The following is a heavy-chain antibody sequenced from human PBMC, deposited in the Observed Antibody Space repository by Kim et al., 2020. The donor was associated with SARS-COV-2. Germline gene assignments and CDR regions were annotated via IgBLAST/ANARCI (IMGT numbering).Heavy chain of an antibody. CDR2: IYWDDDK. CDR1: GFSLTTSGAG. J-gene: IGHJ6*02. D-gene: IGHD2-15*01. Sequence: SGPTLVKPTQTLTLTCTFSGFSLTTSGAGVGWVRQPPGKALEWLALIYWDDDKFYSPSLTSRLTITKDTSKSQVVFTMTNMDPVDTATYYCVYGRLDVWGQGTTVTVSS. CDR3: VYGRLDV. V-gene: IGHV2-5*02.